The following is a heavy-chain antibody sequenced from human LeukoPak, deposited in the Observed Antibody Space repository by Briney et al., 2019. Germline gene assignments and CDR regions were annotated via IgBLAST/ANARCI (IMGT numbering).Heavy chain of an antibody. CDR3: SRERREYINSNYYYYYMDV. V-gene: IGHV4-59*01. D-gene: IGHD1-1*01. J-gene: IGHJ6*03. CDR2: IYYSGST. Sequence: SETLSLTCTVSSGSISTYFWSWIRQPPGKKLEWIGYIYYSGSTNYNPSLKSRVTISVDTSKNQFSLKLSSVTAADTAVYYCSRERREYINSNYYYYYMDVWGKGTTVTVSS. CDR1: SGSISTYF.